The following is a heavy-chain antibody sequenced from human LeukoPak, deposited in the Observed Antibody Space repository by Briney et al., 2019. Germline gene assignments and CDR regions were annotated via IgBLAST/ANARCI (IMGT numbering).Heavy chain of an antibody. Sequence: GASVKVSCKASGYTFTSYYMHWVRQAPGQGLEWMGIINPSGGSTSYAQKFQGRVTMTKDTSTSTVYMELSSLRFEDTAVYYCAGGIQIWTQDPPLLGWFDPWGQGTLVTVSS. V-gene: IGHV1-46*01. CDR3: AGGIQIWTQDPPLLGWFDP. D-gene: IGHD5-18*01. CDR1: GYTFTSYY. CDR2: INPSGGST. J-gene: IGHJ5*02.